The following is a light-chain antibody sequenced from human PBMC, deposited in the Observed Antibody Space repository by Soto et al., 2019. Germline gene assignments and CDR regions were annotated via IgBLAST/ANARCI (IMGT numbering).Light chain of an antibody. CDR1: QSVSSN. CDR3: QQYNNWPPDT. J-gene: IGKJ5*01. V-gene: IGKV3-15*01. Sequence: IIMTQSPATLSVSPGERATLSCRASQSVSSNLAWYQQKHGQAPRLLIYGASTRATGIPARFSGSGSGTEFTLTISSLQSEDFAVYYCQQYNNWPPDTFGQGTRLEIK. CDR2: GAS.